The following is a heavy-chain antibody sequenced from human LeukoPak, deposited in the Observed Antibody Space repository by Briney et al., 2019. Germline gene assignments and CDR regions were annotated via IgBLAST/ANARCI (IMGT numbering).Heavy chain of an antibody. CDR2: ISWNSGSI. J-gene: IGHJ4*02. D-gene: IGHD4-17*01. CDR1: GFTFDDYA. V-gene: IGHV3-9*01. Sequence: GGSLRLSCAASGFTFDDYAMHWVRHAPGKGLEWVSGISWNSGSIGYADSVKGRFTISRDNAKNSLYLQMNSLRAEDTALYYCAKAQDDYGDPDFDYWGQGTLVTVSS. CDR3: AKAQDDYGDPDFDY.